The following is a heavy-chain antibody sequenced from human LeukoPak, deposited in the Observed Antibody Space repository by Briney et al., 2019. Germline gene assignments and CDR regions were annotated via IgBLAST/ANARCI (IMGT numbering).Heavy chain of an antibody. CDR1: GDSVSINSAA. D-gene: IGHD6-19*01. V-gene: IGHV6-1*01. CDR2: TYLRSKWYN. J-gene: IGHJ4*02. Sequence: SQTLSVTCAISGDSVSINSAAWNWIRQSPSRGLEWLGRTYLRSKWYNDYAVSVKSRITINPDISKNQFSLQLNSVTPEDTAVYYCARSPSPYSSGWYFDYWGQGTLVTVSS. CDR3: ARSPSPYSSGWYFDY.